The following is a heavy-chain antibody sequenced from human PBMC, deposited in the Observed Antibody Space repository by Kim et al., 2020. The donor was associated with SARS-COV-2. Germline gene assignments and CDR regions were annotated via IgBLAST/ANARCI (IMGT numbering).Heavy chain of an antibody. CDR3: ARQKERSFDY. V-gene: IGHV4-59*08. Sequence: NPSLRSRVTISVDTSKTQMSLKLSSVTAADTAMYYCARQKERSFDYWGQGTLVAVSS. J-gene: IGHJ4*02.